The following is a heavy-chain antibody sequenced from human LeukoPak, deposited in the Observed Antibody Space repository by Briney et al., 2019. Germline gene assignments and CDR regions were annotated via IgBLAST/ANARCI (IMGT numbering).Heavy chain of an antibody. D-gene: IGHD2-21*02. CDR2: ISYDGSNK. J-gene: IGHJ4*02. CDR3: ARVFEPGRHIVVVTVFDY. V-gene: IGHV3-30*04. CDR1: GFTFSSYA. Sequence: GGSLILSCAASGFTFSSYAMHWVRQAPGKGLEWVAVISYDGSNKYYADSVKGRSTISRDNSKNTLYLQMNSLRAEDTAVYYCARVFEPGRHIVVVTVFDYWGQGTLVTVSS.